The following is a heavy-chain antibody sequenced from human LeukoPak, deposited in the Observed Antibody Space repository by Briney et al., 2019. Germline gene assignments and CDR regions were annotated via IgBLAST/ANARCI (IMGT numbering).Heavy chain of an antibody. CDR3: AKGWSLWF. CDR2: ISSSSSTT. J-gene: IGHJ4*02. CDR1: GFTFSSYS. D-gene: IGHD3-10*01. V-gene: IGHV3-48*01. Sequence: PGGSLRLSCAASGFTFSSYSMNWVRQAPGKGLEWVSYISSSSSTTYYADSVKGRFTISRDNSKNTLYLQMNSLRAEDTAVYYCAKGWSLWFGGQGTLVTVSS.